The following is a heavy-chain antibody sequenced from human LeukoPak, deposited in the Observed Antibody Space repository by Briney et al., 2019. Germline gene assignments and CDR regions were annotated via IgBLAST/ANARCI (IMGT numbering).Heavy chain of an antibody. V-gene: IGHV1-18*01. Sequence: ASVKVSCKASGGTFSSYAISWVRQAPGQGLEWMGWISAYNGNTNYAQKLQGRVTMTTDTSTSTAYMELRSLRSDDTAVYYCARAIEWLLDVWGKGTTVTVSS. CDR1: GGTFSSYA. CDR3: ARAIEWLLDV. J-gene: IGHJ6*04. D-gene: IGHD3-3*01. CDR2: ISAYNGNT.